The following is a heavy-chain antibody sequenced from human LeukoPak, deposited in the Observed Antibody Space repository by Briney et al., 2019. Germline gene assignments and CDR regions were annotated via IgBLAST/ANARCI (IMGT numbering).Heavy chain of an antibody. V-gene: IGHV1-8*01. J-gene: IGHJ6*03. CDR1: GYTFTSYD. CDR3: ARKYNVRGWYYYYYMDV. D-gene: IGHD3-10*02. Sequence: GASVKVSCKASGYTFTSYDINWVRQATGQGLEWVGWMNPNSGNTGYAQKFQGRVTMTRNTSISTAYMELSSLRSEDTAVYYCARKYNVRGWYYYYYMDVWGKGTTVTVSS. CDR2: MNPNSGNT.